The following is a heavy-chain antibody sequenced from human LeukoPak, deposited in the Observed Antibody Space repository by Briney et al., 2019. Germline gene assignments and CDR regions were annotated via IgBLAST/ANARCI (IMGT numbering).Heavy chain of an antibody. CDR3: ARDTEGPNAFDI. J-gene: IGHJ3*02. CDR1: GYTFTSYA. CDR2: INPNSGGT. Sequence: GASVKVSCKASGYTFTSYAMNWVRQAPGQGLEWMGWINPNSGGTNYAQKFQGRVTMTRDTSISTAYMELSRLRSDDTAVYYCARDTEGPNAFDIWGQGTMVTVSS. V-gene: IGHV1-2*02.